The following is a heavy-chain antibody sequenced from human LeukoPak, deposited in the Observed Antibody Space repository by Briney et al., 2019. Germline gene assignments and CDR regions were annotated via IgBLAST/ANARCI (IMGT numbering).Heavy chain of an antibody. CDR1: GYSFTSYW. V-gene: IGHV5-51*01. D-gene: IGHD2-15*01. J-gene: IGHJ3*02. CDR2: IYPGDSDT. CDR3: ARRLYCSGGSCYSGDDAFDI. Sequence: GESLKISCKGSGYSFTSYWIGWVREMPGKGLEWMGIIYPGDSDTRYSPSFQGQVTISADKSISTAYLQWSSLKASDTAMYYCARRLYCSGGSCYSGDDAFDIWDHGTMVTVSS.